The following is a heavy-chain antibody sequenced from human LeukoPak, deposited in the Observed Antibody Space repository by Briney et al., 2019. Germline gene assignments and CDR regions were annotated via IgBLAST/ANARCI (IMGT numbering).Heavy chain of an antibody. Sequence: GASVKVSCKASGYTFTGYYMHWVRQAPGQGLEWMGWINPNSGGTNYAQKSQGRVTMTRDTSISTAYMELSRLRSDDTAVYYCARVASGYSGYDYYYYMDVWGKGTTVTISS. V-gene: IGHV1-2*02. CDR2: INPNSGGT. CDR3: ARVASGYSGYDYYYYMDV. CDR1: GYTFTGYY. D-gene: IGHD5-12*01. J-gene: IGHJ6*03.